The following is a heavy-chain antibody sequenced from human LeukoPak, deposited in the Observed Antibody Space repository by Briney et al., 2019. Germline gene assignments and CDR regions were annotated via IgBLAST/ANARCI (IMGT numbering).Heavy chain of an antibody. J-gene: IGHJ4*02. V-gene: IGHV3-7*01. Sequence: GGSLRLSCAASGFSFSSYWMSWVRQAPGKGLEWVAKINKDGSEQYFVDSVKGRFTISRDNARNSVHLQMNSLRAEDTAVYYCAKYNDYDLNYRGQGTLVTVSS. D-gene: IGHD3-16*01. CDR3: AKYNDYDLNY. CDR1: GFSFSSYW. CDR2: INKDGSEQ.